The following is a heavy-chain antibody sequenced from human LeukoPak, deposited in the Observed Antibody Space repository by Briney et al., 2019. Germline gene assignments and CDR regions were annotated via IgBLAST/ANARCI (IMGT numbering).Heavy chain of an antibody. Sequence: SQTLSLTCAISGDSVSSNIAAWNWIRQSPSRGLEWLGRTYYRSKWYSDYAVSVKSRITTTPDTSTHQFSLQLKSVTPEDTAVYYCARAYGDLDFWGQGTLVTVSS. D-gene: IGHD4-17*01. J-gene: IGHJ4*02. CDR2: TYYRSKWYS. CDR1: GDSVSSNIAA. CDR3: ARAYGDLDF. V-gene: IGHV6-1*01.